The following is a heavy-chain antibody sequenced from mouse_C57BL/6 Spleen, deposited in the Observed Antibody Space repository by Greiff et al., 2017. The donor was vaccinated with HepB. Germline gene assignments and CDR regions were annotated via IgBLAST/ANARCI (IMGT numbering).Heavy chain of an antibody. CDR1: GYTFTSYW. D-gene: IGHD1-1*01. CDR3: ARGVYYGSSWFAY. CDR2: IDPNSGGT. J-gene: IGHJ3*01. Sequence: QVQLKQPGAELVKPGASVKLSCKASGYTFTSYWMHWVKQRPGRGLEWIGRIDPNSGGTKYNEKFKSKATLTVDKPSSTAYMQLSSLTSEDSAVYYCARGVYYGSSWFAYWGQGTLVTVSA. V-gene: IGHV1-72*01.